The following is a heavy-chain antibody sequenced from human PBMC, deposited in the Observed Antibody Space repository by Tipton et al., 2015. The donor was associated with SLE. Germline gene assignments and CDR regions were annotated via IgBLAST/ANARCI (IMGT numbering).Heavy chain of an antibody. D-gene: IGHD5-24*01. CDR2: VSYSGPS. CDR3: ASLKRGAFDI. CDR1: GGSIITDSYF. Sequence: TLSLTCSVSGGSIITDSYFWGWVRLPPGKGLEWIAAVSYSGPSTYNPSLRSRVSISLDTSENQFSLRLTSVAAADTAVYHCASLKRGAFDIWDQGTKVIVSS. V-gene: IGHV4-39*07. J-gene: IGHJ3*02.